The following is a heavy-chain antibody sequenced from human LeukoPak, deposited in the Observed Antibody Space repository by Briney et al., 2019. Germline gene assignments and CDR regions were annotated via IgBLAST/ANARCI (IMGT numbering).Heavy chain of an antibody. CDR3: ARLQVHCGGDCYTRWFDP. V-gene: IGHV4-59*01. CDR1: GGSISSFF. J-gene: IGHJ5*02. D-gene: IGHD2-21*02. CDR2: MHYSGDS. Sequence: PSETLSLTCTVSGGSISSFFWGWIRQPPGKGLEWIGSMHYSGDSKYNPSLKSRVSLSIDTSKQQFSLRLSSVTAADTAVYYCARLQVHCGGDCYTRWFDPWGQGTLVTVSS.